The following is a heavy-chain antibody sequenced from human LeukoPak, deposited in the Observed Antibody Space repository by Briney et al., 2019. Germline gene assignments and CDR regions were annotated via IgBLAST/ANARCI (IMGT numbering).Heavy chain of an antibody. CDR1: GGSFSGYY. Sequence: SETLSLTCAVYGGSFSGYYWSWIRQPPGKGLEWIGEINHSGSTNYNPSLKSRVTISVDTSKNQFSLKLSSVTAAVTSVYYCDTGRGSSSKGLGGYSGQGTLVTVSS. D-gene: IGHD6-6*01. CDR2: INHSGST. V-gene: IGHV4-34*01. J-gene: IGHJ4*02. CDR3: DTGRGSSSKGLGGY.